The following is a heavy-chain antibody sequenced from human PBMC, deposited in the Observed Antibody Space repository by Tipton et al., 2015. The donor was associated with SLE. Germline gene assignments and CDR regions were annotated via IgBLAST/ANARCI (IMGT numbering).Heavy chain of an antibody. CDR2: IYYTGTT. V-gene: IGHV4-59*11. CDR1: GGSISSHY. D-gene: IGHD1-26*01. CDR3: ARTDSGNDLFVFDS. Sequence: TLSLTCTLSGGSISSHYWTWIRQPPGKGLEWIGHIYYTGTTNYSPSLKSRLTISVDTSKNQFSLKLSSVTSEDTAVYFCARTDSGNDLFVFDSWGQGTLVTVSS. J-gene: IGHJ4*02.